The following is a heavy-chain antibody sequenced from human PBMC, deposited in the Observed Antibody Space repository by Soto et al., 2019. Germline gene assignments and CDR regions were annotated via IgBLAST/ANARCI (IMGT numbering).Heavy chain of an antibody. CDR1: GASISSTGYY. V-gene: IGHV4-39*01. J-gene: IGHJ6*02. D-gene: IGHD3-10*01. CDR2: IFYSGTT. CDR3: ARQGSAVLRMNYSGMDV. Sequence: SETLSLTCTVSGASISSTGYYWVWIRQPPGKGLEWVGSIFYSGTTKYTPSLKSRVTISGDTSKNQFSLNLNFVTAADTAVYYCARQGSAVLRMNYSGMDVWGQGITVTVSS.